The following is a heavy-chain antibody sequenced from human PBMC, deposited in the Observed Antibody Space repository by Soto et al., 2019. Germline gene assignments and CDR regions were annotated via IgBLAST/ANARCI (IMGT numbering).Heavy chain of an antibody. V-gene: IGHV5-51*01. CDR1: GFRFKNYW. D-gene: IGHD1-26*01. J-gene: IGHJ3*01. CDR3: ARTYTGSRHLDVLDL. Sequence: RGESLKISCQGSGFRFKNYWIAWVRNMPGKALEWMGVVYPEDSDVRYISSFQSQVTISVDKSINTAYLHWASLKASDTGIYYCARTYTGSRHLDVLDLWGQGTVVTVSS. CDR2: VYPEDSDV.